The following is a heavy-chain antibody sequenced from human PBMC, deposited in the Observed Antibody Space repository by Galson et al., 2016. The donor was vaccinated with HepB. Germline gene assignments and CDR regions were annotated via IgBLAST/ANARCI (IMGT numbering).Heavy chain of an antibody. J-gene: IGHJ2*01. D-gene: IGHD2-2*01. CDR3: ARGNSHCGRTSCIPTYRYFDL. V-gene: IGHV3-21*01. Sequence: SLRLSCAASGISFSTFSMNWVRQAPGQGLEWLPSISSNGDFINYADSVKGRFTISRDNADNSLFLHMSSLRAEDTAIYYCARGNSHCGRTSCIPTYRYFDLWGRGTLVTVSS. CDR2: ISSNGDFI. CDR1: GISFSTFS.